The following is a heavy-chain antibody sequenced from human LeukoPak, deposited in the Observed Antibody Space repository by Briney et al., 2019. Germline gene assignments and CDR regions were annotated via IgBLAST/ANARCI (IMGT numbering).Heavy chain of an antibody. Sequence: ASVKVSCKASGGTFSSYAISWVRQAPGQGLEWMGGIIPILGIANYAQKFQGRVTITADKSTSTAYMELSSLRSEDTAVYYCARDRVFYDSSEYYFDYWGQGTLVTVSS. D-gene: IGHD3-22*01. J-gene: IGHJ4*02. CDR1: GGTFSSYA. CDR2: IIPILGIA. CDR3: ARDRVFYDSSEYYFDY. V-gene: IGHV1-69*10.